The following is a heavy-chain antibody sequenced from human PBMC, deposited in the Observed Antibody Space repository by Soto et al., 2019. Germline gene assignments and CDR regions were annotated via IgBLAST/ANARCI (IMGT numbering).Heavy chain of an antibody. J-gene: IGHJ4*02. CDR2: ISGSGGST. V-gene: IGHV3-23*01. CDR3: AKPGDSSGYIFDY. D-gene: IGHD3-22*01. Sequence: GGSLRLSCAASGFTFSSYAMSWVRQAPGKGLEWVSAISGSGGSTYYADSVKGRYTISRDNSKNTLYLQMNSLRAEDTAVYYCAKPGDSSGYIFDYWGQGTLVTVSS. CDR1: GFTFSSYA.